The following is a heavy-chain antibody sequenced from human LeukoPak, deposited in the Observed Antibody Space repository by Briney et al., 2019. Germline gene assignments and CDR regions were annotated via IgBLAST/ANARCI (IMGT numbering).Heavy chain of an antibody. CDR2: IWYDGINK. V-gene: IGHV3-33*01. D-gene: IGHD1-26*01. Sequence: QPGRSLRLSCAASGFTFTNYAMHWVRQAPGKGLEWVAIIWYDGINKYYADSVKGRFTISRDNSKNTLYLDMNSLTVEDTAVYYCAREIVGATTYYFDYWGQGTLVTVSS. J-gene: IGHJ4*02. CDR3: AREIVGATTYYFDY. CDR1: GFTFTNYA.